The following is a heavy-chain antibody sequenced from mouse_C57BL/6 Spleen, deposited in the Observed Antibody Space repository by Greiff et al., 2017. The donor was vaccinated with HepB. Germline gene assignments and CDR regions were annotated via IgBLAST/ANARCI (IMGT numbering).Heavy chain of an antibody. Sequence: QVQLQQPGAELVKPGASVKLSCKASGYTFTSYWMHWVKQRPGQGLEWIGMIHPNSGSTNYNEKFKSKATLTVDKSSSTAYMQLSSLTSEDSAVYYCAREGDGYVLFAYWGQGTLVTVSA. V-gene: IGHV1-64*01. CDR3: AREGDGYVLFAY. J-gene: IGHJ3*01. CDR1: GYTFTSYW. D-gene: IGHD2-2*01. CDR2: IHPNSGST.